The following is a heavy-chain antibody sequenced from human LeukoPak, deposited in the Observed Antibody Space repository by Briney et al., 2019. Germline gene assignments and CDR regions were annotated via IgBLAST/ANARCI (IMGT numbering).Heavy chain of an antibody. D-gene: IGHD4-23*01. J-gene: IGHJ4*02. CDR3: ARWDPNSGFDY. CDR1: RFTFRRYS. CDR2: ISSSSSTI. Sequence: PGGPLRLPCAASRFTFRRYSMHWVRQAPGKGLDWVSSISSSSSTIYSTNSVKRRFTISRDNAKTSLYLQMNSLRDEDTAVYYCARWDPNSGFDYWGQGSLVTVSS. V-gene: IGHV3-48*02.